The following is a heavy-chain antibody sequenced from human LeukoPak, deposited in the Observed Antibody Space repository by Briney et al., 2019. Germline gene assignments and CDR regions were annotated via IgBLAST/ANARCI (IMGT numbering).Heavy chain of an antibody. CDR1: ALTFSSYA. V-gene: IGHV3-23*01. D-gene: IGHD3-9*01. CDR3: AKVQPVLRYFDWGNYYFDY. J-gene: IGHJ4*02. CDR2: ISGSGGST. Sequence: GRSLRLSCAASALTFSSYAMSWVRLAPRKGLEWVSAISGSGGSTYYADSVKGRSTISRDNSKNTLYLQMNSLRAEDTAVYYCAKVQPVLRYFDWGNYYFDYWGQGTLVTVSS.